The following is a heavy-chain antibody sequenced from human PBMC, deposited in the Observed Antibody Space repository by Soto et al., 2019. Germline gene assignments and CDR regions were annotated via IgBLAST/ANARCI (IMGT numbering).Heavy chain of an antibody. D-gene: IGHD3-22*01. CDR2: IYYSGST. V-gene: IGHV4-31*03. CDR3: ARVSDASSGYYLGNWFDP. CDR1: GGSISSGGYY. Sequence: SETLSLTCTVSGGSISSGGYYWSWIRQHPGKGLEWIGYIYYSGSTYYNPSLKSRVTISVDTSKNQFSLKLSSVTAADTAVYYCARVSDASSGYYLGNWFDPWGQGTLVTVSS. J-gene: IGHJ5*02.